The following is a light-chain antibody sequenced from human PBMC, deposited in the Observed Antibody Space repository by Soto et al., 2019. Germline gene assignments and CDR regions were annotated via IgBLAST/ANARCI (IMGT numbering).Light chain of an antibody. CDR2: DVS. J-gene: IGLJ3*02. Sequence: QSVLTQPASVSGSPGQSITISCTGTSSDVGGHNSVAWYQHNPGKAPKLMIYDVSNRPSGVSSRFSGSKSGNTASLSISGLQAEDEADYYCSSYAGSSTWVFGGGTKLTVL. CDR3: SSYAGSSTWV. V-gene: IGLV2-14*01. CDR1: SSDVGGHNS.